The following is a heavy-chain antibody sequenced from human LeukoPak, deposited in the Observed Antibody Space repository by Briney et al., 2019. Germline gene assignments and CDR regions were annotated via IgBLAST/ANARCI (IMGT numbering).Heavy chain of an antibody. Sequence: PSETLSLTCAVYGGSFSGYYWSWIRQPPGKGLEWIGEINHSGSTNYNPSLKSRVTISVDTSKNQFSLKLSSVTAADTAVYYCARGRYCSSTSCSKNPQALHYYYYMDVWGKGTTVTVSS. D-gene: IGHD2-2*01. V-gene: IGHV4-34*01. CDR1: GGSFSGYY. CDR2: INHSGST. CDR3: ARGRYCSSTSCSKNPQALHYYYYMDV. J-gene: IGHJ6*03.